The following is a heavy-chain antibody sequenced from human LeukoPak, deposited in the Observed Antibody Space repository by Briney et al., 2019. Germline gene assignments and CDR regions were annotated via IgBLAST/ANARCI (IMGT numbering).Heavy chain of an antibody. Sequence: GAAVKVSCKASGYTITGYYIHRVREPPGQGLEWMGWINPNSGDTNYAQKFQGRVTMTGDTSVNTPFLELSRLRSADTAVYYCARDLHWNQGNFDYCGQGTLFSASS. D-gene: IGHD1-1*01. CDR1: GYTITGYY. CDR2: INPNSGDT. J-gene: IGHJ4*02. CDR3: ARDLHWNQGNFDY. V-gene: IGHV1-2*02.